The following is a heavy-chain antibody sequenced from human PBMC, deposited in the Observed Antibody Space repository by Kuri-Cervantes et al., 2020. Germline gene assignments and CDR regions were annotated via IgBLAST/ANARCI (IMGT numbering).Heavy chain of an antibody. V-gene: IGHV3-15*01. CDR2: IKSKRDGGTT. CDR1: GFTFSNAW. J-gene: IGHJ6*03. CDR3: ARNTGGAGTRSYYYYYMDV. Sequence: GGSLRLSCVPSGFTFSNAWMSWVRQAPGKGLEWVGRIKSKRDGGTTDYAAPVKGRFTISRDDSKNTLYLQMNSLRAEDTAVYYCARNTGGAGTRSYYYYYMDVWGKGTTVTVSS. D-gene: IGHD6-13*01.